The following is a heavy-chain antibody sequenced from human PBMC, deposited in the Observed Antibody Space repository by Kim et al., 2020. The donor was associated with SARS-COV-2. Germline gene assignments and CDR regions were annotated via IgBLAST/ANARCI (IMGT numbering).Heavy chain of an antibody. Sequence: GGSLRLSCAASGFTFSSYSMNWVRQAPGKGLEWVSSISSSSSYIYYADSVKGRFTISRDNAKNSLYLQMNSLRAEDTAVYYCVPPIAPWAFDIWGQGTMVTVSS. V-gene: IGHV3-21*01. J-gene: IGHJ3*02. CDR1: GFTFSSYS. CDR3: VPPIAPWAFDI. D-gene: IGHD3-22*01. CDR2: ISSSSSYI.